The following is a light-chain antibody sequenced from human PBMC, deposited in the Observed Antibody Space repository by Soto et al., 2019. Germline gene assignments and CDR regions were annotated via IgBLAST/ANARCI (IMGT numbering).Light chain of an antibody. CDR1: SRDVGTYTL. J-gene: IGLJ2*01. CDR2: EGS. CDR3: CSYAGSSSVV. V-gene: IGLV2-23*01. Sequence: QPVLTQPASVSGSPGQSITISCTGTSRDVGTYTLVSWYQHYPGKAPKLIIYEGSKWPSGVSNRFSASKTGRTASLTISGLQPEDEADYYCCSYAGSSSVVFGGGTKLTVL.